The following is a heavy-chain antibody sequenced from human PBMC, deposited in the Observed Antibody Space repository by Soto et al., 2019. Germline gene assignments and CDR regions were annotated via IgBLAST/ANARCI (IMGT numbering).Heavy chain of an antibody. CDR3: SHMRSSGLFGMDV. CDR2: IFSNDDK. J-gene: IGHJ6*02. V-gene: IGHV2-5*01. Sequence: QITLKESGPTLMKPTQTLTLTCAFSGFSLSTSGVGVGWIRQPPGKALEWLALIFSNDDKRYSPSLMSRLIITKDTSKNQLVLTMTYIDPVDTATYYFSHMRSSGLFGMDVWGQGTTVTVSS. CDR1: GFSLSTSGVG. D-gene: IGHD3-10*01.